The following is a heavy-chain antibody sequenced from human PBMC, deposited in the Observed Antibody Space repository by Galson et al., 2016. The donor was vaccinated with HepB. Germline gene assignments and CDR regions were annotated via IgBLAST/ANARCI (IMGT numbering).Heavy chain of an antibody. J-gene: IGHJ6*02. D-gene: IGHD2-21*01. CDR1: GFSLSTRGVG. CDR3: ARAYCGGDCLSYNILYQYGLDV. Sequence: PALVTPTQTLTLTCTFSGFSLSTRGVGVGWIRQPPGEALEWLTLIYWDDDKRYNPSLKSRLTVTKDTSKSQVVLTMTNVDPVDTATYYCARAYCGGDCLSYNILYQYGLDVWGQGTTVTVSS. V-gene: IGHV2-5*02. CDR2: IYWDDDK.